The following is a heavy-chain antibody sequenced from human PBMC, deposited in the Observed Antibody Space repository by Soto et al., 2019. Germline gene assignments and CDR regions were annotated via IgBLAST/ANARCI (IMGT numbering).Heavy chain of an antibody. CDR1: GFSFSSYA. J-gene: IGHJ4*02. CDR3: AKGRGQNWNFDY. Sequence: EVQLLESGGGSVQPGGSLRLYCAASGFSFSSYAMHWVRRPPGKGLEWVSSIRGSGGTTYYADSVKGRFSISRDSLVNTLYLQMTSLRAEDTAVYFCAKGRGQNWNFDYWGQGTLVTVSP. CDR2: IRGSGGTT. D-gene: IGHD1-1*01. V-gene: IGHV3-23*01.